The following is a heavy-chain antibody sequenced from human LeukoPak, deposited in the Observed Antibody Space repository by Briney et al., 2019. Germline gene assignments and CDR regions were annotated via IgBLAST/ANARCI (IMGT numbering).Heavy chain of an antibody. D-gene: IGHD3-22*01. CDR2: IYSGGST. CDR3: ARGHDYDSSVAY. CDR1: GFTVSSNY. J-gene: IGHJ4*02. V-gene: IGHV3-66*01. Sequence: GGSLRLSCAASGFTVSSNYMSWVRQAPGKGLDWVSVIYSGGSTYYADSVKGRFTISRDNSKNTLYLQMNSLRAEDMAVYYCARGHDYDSSVAYWGQGTLVTVSS.